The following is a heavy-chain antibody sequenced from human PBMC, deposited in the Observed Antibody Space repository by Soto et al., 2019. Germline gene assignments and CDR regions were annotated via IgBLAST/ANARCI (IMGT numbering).Heavy chain of an antibody. CDR3: AQAPDAFEI. CDR2: IIPILGIT. J-gene: IGHJ3*02. V-gene: IGHV1-69*02. Sequence: QVQLVQSGAEVKKPGSSVKVACKASGGTFSSYTFTWVRQAPGQGLEWMGRIIPILGITNYAQNFQGRVTITADRSTRTAYMELNSLRSDDTAMYYCAQAPDAFEIWGQGTRVTVSS. CDR1: GGTFSSYT.